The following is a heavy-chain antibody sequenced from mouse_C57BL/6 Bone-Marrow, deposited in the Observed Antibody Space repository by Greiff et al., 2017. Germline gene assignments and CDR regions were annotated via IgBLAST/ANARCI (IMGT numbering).Heavy chain of an antibody. CDR3: ARQNYGNFYFDY. V-gene: IGHV1-64*01. J-gene: IGHJ2*01. CDR1: GYTFTSYW. CDR2: IHPNSGST. Sequence: QVQLKQPGAELVKPGASVKLSCKASGYTFTSYWMHWVKQRPGQGLEWIGMIHPNSGSTNYNEKFKSKATLTVDKSSSTAYMQLSSLTSEDSAVXYCARQNYGNFYFDYWGQGTTLTVSS. D-gene: IGHD2-1*01.